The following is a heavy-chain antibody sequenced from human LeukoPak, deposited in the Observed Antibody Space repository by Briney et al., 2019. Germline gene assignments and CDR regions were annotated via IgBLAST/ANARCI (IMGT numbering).Heavy chain of an antibody. Sequence: GESLKISCKGSGYSFTYYWIGWVRQMPGKGLEWMGIIYPADSDTRCSPSFQGQVTISADKSTSTAYLQWSSLKASDTAMYCCARQDGRALYYFDYWGQGTLVTVSS. V-gene: IGHV5-51*01. J-gene: IGHJ4*02. D-gene: IGHD5-24*01. CDR1: GYSFTYYW. CDR3: ARQDGRALYYFDY. CDR2: IYPADSDT.